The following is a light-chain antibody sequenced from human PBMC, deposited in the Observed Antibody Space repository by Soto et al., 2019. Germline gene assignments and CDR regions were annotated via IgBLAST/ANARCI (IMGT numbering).Light chain of an antibody. Sequence: FVLTQPASVSGSPGQSITIPRTGNSRDVGGYNYVSWYQQHPGKAPKLMIYDVSNRPSGVSNRFSGSKSGNTASLTISGLQAEDEADYYCSSYTSSSTPYVFGTGTKVTVL. CDR2: DVS. CDR1: SRDVGGYNY. V-gene: IGLV2-14*01. J-gene: IGLJ1*01. CDR3: SSYTSSSTPYV.